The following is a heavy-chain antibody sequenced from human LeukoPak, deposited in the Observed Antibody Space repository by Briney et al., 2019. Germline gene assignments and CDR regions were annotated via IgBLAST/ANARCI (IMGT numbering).Heavy chain of an antibody. V-gene: IGHV3-15*01. CDR3: GLGSGRSDFDY. Sequence: GGSLRLSCAASGFTFSSYAMSWVRQAPGKGLEWVARIKRKIDSGAIDYAASVKGRFTISRDDSKNTVYLQMNSLTTEDTAVYYCGLGSGRSDFDYWGQGTLVTVSS. CDR1: GFTFSSYA. CDR2: IKRKIDSGAI. D-gene: IGHD3-10*01. J-gene: IGHJ4*02.